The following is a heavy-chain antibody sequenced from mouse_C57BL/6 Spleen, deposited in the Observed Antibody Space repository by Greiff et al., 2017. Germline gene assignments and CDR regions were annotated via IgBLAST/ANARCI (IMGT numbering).Heavy chain of an antibody. CDR2: ISSGSSTI. CDR3: ARPYYGSSYDWYFDV. CDR1: GFTFSDYG. V-gene: IGHV5-17*01. Sequence: DVMLVESGGGLVKPGGSLKLSCAASGFTFSDYGMHWVRQAPEKGLEWVAYISSGSSTIYYADTVKGRFTSSRDNAKNTLFLQMTSLRSEDTAMYYCARPYYGSSYDWYFDVWGTGTTVTVSS. D-gene: IGHD1-1*01. J-gene: IGHJ1*03.